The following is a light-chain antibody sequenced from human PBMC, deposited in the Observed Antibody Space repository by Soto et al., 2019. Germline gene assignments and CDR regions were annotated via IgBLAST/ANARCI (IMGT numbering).Light chain of an antibody. CDR1: QSVSNR. J-gene: IGKJ1*01. V-gene: IGKV1-5*01. CDR3: QQYNSYPWT. Sequence: DIQMTQSPFTLSASVGDRVTITCRASQSVSNRLAWHQQKPGKAPKVLIYDASNLETGAPSRFSGSGSGREFTLTISSLQPDDFATYYCQQYNSYPWTFGQGTKVDIK. CDR2: DAS.